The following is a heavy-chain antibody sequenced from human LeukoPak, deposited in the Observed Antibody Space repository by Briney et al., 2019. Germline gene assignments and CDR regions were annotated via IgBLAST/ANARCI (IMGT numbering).Heavy chain of an antibody. CDR3: ARGEERGSGTVHFDF. D-gene: IGHD3-10*01. Sequence: SETLSLTSAVSGASIGSSHWWSWVRQPPGKGLEWIGEVYHSGDTNYNPSLRSRVTISADKSNNQFSLRLNSVTAADTAVFYCARGEERGSGTVHFDFWGQGILVTVSS. CDR1: GASIGSSHW. CDR2: VYHSGDT. V-gene: IGHV4-4*02. J-gene: IGHJ4*02.